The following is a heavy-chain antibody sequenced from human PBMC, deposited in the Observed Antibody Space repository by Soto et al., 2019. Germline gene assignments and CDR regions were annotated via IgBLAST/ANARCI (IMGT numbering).Heavy chain of an antibody. CDR3: AREAMVRGVFSAFDI. D-gene: IGHD3-10*01. V-gene: IGHV1-2*04. Sequence: GASVKVSCKASGYTFTGYYMHWVRQAPGQGLEWMGWINPNSGGTNYAQKFQGWVTMTRDTSISTAYMELSRLRSDDTAVYYCAREAMVRGVFSAFDIWGQGTMVTVSS. J-gene: IGHJ3*02. CDR1: GYTFTGYY. CDR2: INPNSGGT.